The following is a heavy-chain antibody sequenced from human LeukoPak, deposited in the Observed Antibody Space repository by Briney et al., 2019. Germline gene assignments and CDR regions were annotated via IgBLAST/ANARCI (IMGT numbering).Heavy chain of an antibody. CDR3: ARDYGDWFYFDY. Sequence: SQTLSLTCALSGDSVSSNSAAWNWIRRSPSRGLEWLGRTYYRSKWYNDYAVSVKSRMTINPDTSKNQFSLQVKSVTPEDTAVYYCARDYGDWFYFDYWGQGTLVTVSS. V-gene: IGHV6-1*01. CDR1: GDSVSSNSAA. J-gene: IGHJ4*02. CDR2: TYYRSKWYN. D-gene: IGHD4-17*01.